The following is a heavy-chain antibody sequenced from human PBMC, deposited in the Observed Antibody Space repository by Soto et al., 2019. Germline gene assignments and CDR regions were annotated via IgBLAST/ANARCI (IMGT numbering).Heavy chain of an antibody. CDR3: ARGRAPPSTGGAGRYYHY. Sequence: SSETLSLTCDVSGDTISTGGYTWAWIRQPPGKALEWIGHTYHSGNPYYNPSLKSRVIISVDRSKNQFSLKLSSVTAADTAVYYCARGRAPPSTGGAGRYYHYWGQGTLVTVSS. V-gene: IGHV4-30-2*01. J-gene: IGHJ4*02. CDR2: TYHSGNP. CDR1: GDTISTGGYT. D-gene: IGHD3-10*01.